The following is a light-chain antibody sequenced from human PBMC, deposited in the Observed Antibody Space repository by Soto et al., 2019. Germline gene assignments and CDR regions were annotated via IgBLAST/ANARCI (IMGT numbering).Light chain of an antibody. CDR3: QQRSNWPPLYT. J-gene: IGKJ2*01. Sequence: EIVLTQSPATLSLSPGERATLSCRASQSVSSYLAWYQQKPGQAPRLLIYDASNRATGIPARFSGSGSGTDFTLTISSLEPEDSAVYYWQQRSNWPPLYTFGQGTKLEIK. CDR2: DAS. CDR1: QSVSSY. V-gene: IGKV3-11*01.